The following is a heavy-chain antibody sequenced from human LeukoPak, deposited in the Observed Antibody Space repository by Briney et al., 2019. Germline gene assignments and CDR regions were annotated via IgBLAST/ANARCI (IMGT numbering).Heavy chain of an antibody. CDR1: GFTFSSYS. V-gene: IGHV3-21*01. D-gene: IGHD6-13*01. J-gene: IGHJ4*02. CDR2: ISSSSSYI. Sequence: GGSLGLSCAASGFTFSSYSMNWVRQAPGKGLEWVSSISSSSSYIYYADSVKGRFTISRDNAKNSLYLQMNSLRAEDTAVYYCARIAHSSSWTPFDYWGQGTLVTVSS. CDR3: ARIAHSSSWTPFDY.